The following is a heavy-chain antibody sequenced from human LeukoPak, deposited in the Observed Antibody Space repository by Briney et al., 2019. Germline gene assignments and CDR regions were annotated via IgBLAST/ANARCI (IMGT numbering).Heavy chain of an antibody. J-gene: IGHJ4*02. CDR1: GFPFSSYW. Sequence: PGGSLRLSCVASGFPFSSYWMSWVRQAPGKGLEWVANIKQDGSEKYYVDSVKGRLTISRDNAKNSLYLQMNSLRVEDTAVYYCARAVTTDGWGQGTLVTVSS. D-gene: IGHD4-17*01. CDR3: ARAVTTDG. CDR2: IKQDGSEK. V-gene: IGHV3-7*04.